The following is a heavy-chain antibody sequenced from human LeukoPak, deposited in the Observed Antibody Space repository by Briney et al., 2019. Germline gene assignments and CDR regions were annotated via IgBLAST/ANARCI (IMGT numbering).Heavy chain of an antibody. V-gene: IGHV3-74*01. CDR2: VDAHGGSR. J-gene: IGHJ6*02. CDR1: GFTFSNYW. D-gene: IGHD6-6*01. CDR3: VRGPSFYYYYYDMDV. Sequence: GGSLRLSCAGSGFTFSNYWMYWVRQAPGKGLVWVSHVDAHGGSRTYADSVKGRFTISRDNDKKTMYLQMSGLRAEDTAVYYCVRGPSFYYYYYDMDVWGQGTTVTVSS.